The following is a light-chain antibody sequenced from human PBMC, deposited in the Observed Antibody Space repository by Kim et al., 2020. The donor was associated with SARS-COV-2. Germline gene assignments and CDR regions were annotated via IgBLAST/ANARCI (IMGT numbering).Light chain of an antibody. V-gene: IGLV3-9*01. Sequence: SYELTQPLSVSVALGQTARMTCGGDNIEKRNVHWYQQRPGQAPILVIYRDSKRPSGIPERVSGSNSGNTATLTISRVQAGDGADYYCQVWDGRAVVFGGG. CDR1: NIEKRN. CDR2: RDS. CDR3: QVWDGRAVV. J-gene: IGLJ2*01.